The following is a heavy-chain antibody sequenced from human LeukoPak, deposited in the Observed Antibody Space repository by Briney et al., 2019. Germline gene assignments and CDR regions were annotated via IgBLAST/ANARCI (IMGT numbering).Heavy chain of an antibody. CDR1: GFTFSSYE. V-gene: IGHV3-48*03. J-gene: IGHJ4*02. CDR3: ASTWLPPPHIDY. CDR2: ISSSGSTI. Sequence: PGGSLRLSCAASGFTFSSYEMNWVRQAPGKGLEWVSYISSSGSTIYYADSVKGRFTISRDNAKNSLYLQMNSLRAEDTAVYYCASTWLPPPHIDYWGQGALVTVSS. D-gene: IGHD6-19*01.